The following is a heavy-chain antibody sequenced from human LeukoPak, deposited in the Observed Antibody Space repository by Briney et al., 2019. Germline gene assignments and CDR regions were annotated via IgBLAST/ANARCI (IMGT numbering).Heavy chain of an antibody. CDR3: ARDLPFED. D-gene: IGHD2/OR15-2a*01. Sequence: ASVNVSRKASGYTFTNYHMHWVRQAPGQGLEWMGRIYPSSGGTNYAQKFQGRITLTTDTSINTAYMELSRLRFDDTAVYYCARDLPFEDWGQGTLVTVSS. J-gene: IGHJ4*02. CDR2: IYPSSGGT. CDR1: GYTFTNYH. V-gene: IGHV1-2*06.